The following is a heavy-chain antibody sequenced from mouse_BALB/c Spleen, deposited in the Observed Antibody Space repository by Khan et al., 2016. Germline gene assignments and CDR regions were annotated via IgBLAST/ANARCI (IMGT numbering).Heavy chain of an antibody. CDR1: GYSITSGYS. CDR2: IHYSGGT. J-gene: IGHJ4*01. Sequence: EVQLQESGPDLVKPSQSLSLTCTVTGYSITSGYSWHWIRPFPGNKLEWMGYIHYSGGTKYIPSLKSLISITRDTSKHQFFLPFNSLTPEATATYYWTRTHSYYAMDYCGQGPSVTVSS. CDR3: TRTHSYYAMDY. V-gene: IGHV3-1*02.